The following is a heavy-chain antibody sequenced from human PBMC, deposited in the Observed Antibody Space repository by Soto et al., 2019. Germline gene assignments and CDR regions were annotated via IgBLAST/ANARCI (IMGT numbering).Heavy chain of an antibody. V-gene: IGHV3-33*01. J-gene: IGHJ6*02. CDR1: GFTFSSYG. CDR2: IWYDGSNK. CDR3: ARRPWYSSSVAQLGGMDV. Sequence: QVQLVESGGGVVQPGRSLRLSCAASGFTFSSYGMHWVRQAPGKGLEWVAVIWYDGSNKYYADSVKGRFTISRDNSKNTLYLQMNSLRAEDTAVYYCARRPWYSSSVAQLGGMDVWGQGTTVTVSS. D-gene: IGHD6-13*01.